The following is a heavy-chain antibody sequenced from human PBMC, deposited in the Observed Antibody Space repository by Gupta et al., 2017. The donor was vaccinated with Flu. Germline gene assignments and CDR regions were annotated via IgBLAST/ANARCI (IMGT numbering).Heavy chain of an antibody. CDR2: ISYTGNA. D-gene: IGHD1-7*01. CDR1: GYSISGGAHY. J-gene: IGHJ5*02. CDR3: ARVFSLNFVNTFDP. V-gene: IGHV4-31*03. Sequence: HVQLQESGPGVLKPSQTLSLVCTVSGYSISGGAHYWSWIRQSPGKGLEWIGYISYTGNAYYNLSLKSRVTISLATSQNQFTLKMSSVTAADTAVYYCARVFSLNFVNTFDPWGQGTLVTVTS.